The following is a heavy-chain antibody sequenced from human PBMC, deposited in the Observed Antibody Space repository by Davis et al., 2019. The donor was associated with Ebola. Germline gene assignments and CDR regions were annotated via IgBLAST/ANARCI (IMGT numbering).Heavy chain of an antibody. CDR2: IIPIFGTA. CDR1: GGTFSSYA. Sequence: SVKVSCKASGGTFSSYAISWVRQAPGQGLEWMGGIIPIFGTANYAQKFQGRVTITADKSTSTVYMELSSLRSEDTAVYYCARGLRFLEWLEYYYGMDVWGQGTTVTVSS. V-gene: IGHV1-69*06. J-gene: IGHJ6*02. CDR3: ARGLRFLEWLEYYYGMDV. D-gene: IGHD3-3*01.